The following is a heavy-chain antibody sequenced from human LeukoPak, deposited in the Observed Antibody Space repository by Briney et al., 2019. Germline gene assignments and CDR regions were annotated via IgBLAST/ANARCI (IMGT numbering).Heavy chain of an antibody. D-gene: IGHD6-13*01. CDR3: AREFGSWYRWFDY. CDR2: ISSSGSTI. J-gene: IGHJ4*02. CDR1: GFTFSSYE. V-gene: IGHV3-48*03. Sequence: GGSLRLSCTASGFTFSSYEMNWVRQAPGKGLESVSYISSSGSTIYYADSVKGRFTISRDNAKNSLYLQMNSLRAEDTAVYYCAREFGSWYRWFDYWGQGTLVTVSS.